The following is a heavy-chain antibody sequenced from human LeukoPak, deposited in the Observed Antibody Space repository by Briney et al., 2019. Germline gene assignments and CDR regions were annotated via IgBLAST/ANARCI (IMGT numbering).Heavy chain of an antibody. CDR2: IRSDGSIK. CDR1: GFTFDDYA. CDR3: TKDEVFSSAWYFDY. J-gene: IGHJ4*02. Sequence: PGRSLRLSCAASGFTFDDYAMHWVRQAPGKGLEWVAFIRSDGSIKYYTESLKGRFTISRDNSKNTLYLQINSLRPEDTAVYYCTKDEVFSSAWYFDYWGQGTLVTVSS. V-gene: IGHV3-30*02. D-gene: IGHD6-19*01.